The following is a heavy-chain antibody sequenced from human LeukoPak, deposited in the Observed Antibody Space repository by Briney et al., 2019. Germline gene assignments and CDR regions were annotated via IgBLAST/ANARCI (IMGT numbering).Heavy chain of an antibody. Sequence: VASVKVSCKASGGTSSSYAISWVRQAPGQGLEWMGGIIPIFGTANYAQKFQGRVTITADKSTSTAYMELSSLRSEDTAVYYCARDARWLQFSSYFDYWGQGTLVTVSS. CDR1: GGTSSSYA. CDR2: IIPIFGTA. D-gene: IGHD5-24*01. CDR3: ARDARWLQFSSYFDY. J-gene: IGHJ4*02. V-gene: IGHV1-69*06.